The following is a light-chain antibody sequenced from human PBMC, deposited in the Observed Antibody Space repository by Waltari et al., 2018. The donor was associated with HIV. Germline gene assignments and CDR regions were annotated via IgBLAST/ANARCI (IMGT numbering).Light chain of an antibody. CDR2: RNN. CDR1: SSN. Sequence: QSVLTQPPSASGTPGQRVTISCSGSSSNVHWYQKFPGTAPKLLIYRNNPRPSGVPDRCSGSKSGSSASRAISGLRSEDEADYYCAAWVDNLSGPVLFGGGTKLTVL. V-gene: IGLV1-47*01. J-gene: IGLJ2*01. CDR3: AAWVDNLSGPVL.